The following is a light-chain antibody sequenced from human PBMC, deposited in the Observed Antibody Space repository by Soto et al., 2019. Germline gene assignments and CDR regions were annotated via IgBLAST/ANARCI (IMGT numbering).Light chain of an antibody. CDR1: QGISNY. CDR2: TSS. V-gene: IGKV1-27*01. J-gene: IGKJ4*01. Sequence: INMSLSHATMAGSVGDSVHITCRASQGISNYLSWYQQKLGKVPNLLIYTSSTLHSGIPARFSGSGSGTDFTLTISSLQPEDVATYYCQKPSACPITFGEGTRLDIK. CDR3: QKPSACPIT.